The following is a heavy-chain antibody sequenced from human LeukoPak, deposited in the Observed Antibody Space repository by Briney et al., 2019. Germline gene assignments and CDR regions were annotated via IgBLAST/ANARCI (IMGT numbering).Heavy chain of an antibody. CDR3: AKEESDWSSLGYYYHYMDV. J-gene: IGHJ6*03. CDR1: GGSISSGSYY. V-gene: IGHV4-61*02. CDR2: IYTSGST. Sequence: SETLSLTCTVSGGSISSGSYYWSWIRQPAGEGLEWIGRIYTSGSTNYNPSLKSRVTISVDTSKNQFSLRLDSVTAADTAVYYCAKEESDWSSLGYYYHYMDVWGKGTTVTISS. D-gene: IGHD3-9*01.